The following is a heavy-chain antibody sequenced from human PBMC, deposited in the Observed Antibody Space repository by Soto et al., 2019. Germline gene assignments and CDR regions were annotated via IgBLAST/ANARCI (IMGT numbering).Heavy chain of an antibody. Sequence: SETLSLTCAVYGGSFSGYYWSWIRQPPGKGLEWIGSIYYSGSTYYNPSLKSRVTISVDTSKNQFSLKLSSVTAADTAVYYCARHSVSLRGPNYYGMDVWGQGTTVTVS. CDR1: GGSFSGYY. D-gene: IGHD3-10*01. J-gene: IGHJ6*02. CDR2: IYYSGST. CDR3: ARHSVSLRGPNYYGMDV. V-gene: IGHV4-34*01.